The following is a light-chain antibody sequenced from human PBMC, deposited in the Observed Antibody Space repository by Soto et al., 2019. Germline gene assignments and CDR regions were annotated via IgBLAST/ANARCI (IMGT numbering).Light chain of an antibody. Sequence: IVLPPSPGTLSLSPGERAPLSCRASQSVSSNYLAWYQQKPGQAPRLLIYGASTRATGIPARFSGSGSGTEFTLTISSLQSEDFAVYYCQQYNNWPLAFGGGTKV. V-gene: IGKV3-15*01. CDR2: GAS. J-gene: IGKJ4*01. CDR1: QSVSSN. CDR3: QQYNNWPLA.